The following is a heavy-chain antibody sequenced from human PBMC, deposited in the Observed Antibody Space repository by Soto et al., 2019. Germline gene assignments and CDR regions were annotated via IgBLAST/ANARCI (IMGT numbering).Heavy chain of an antibody. D-gene: IGHD3-22*01. CDR1: GFTFSSYW. CDR2: INSDGSST. Sequence: GGSLRLSCAASGFTFSSYWMHWVRQAPGKGLVWVSRINSDGSSTSYADSVKGRFTISRDNAKNTLYLQMNSLRAEDTAVYYCARDSSGYYHPYYYGMDVWGQGTTVTVSS. V-gene: IGHV3-74*01. CDR3: ARDSSGYYHPYYYGMDV. J-gene: IGHJ6*02.